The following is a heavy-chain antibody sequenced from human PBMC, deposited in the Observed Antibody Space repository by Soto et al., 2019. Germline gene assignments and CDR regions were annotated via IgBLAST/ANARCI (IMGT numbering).Heavy chain of an antibody. CDR1: GGSVSSGSYY. J-gene: IGHJ4*02. CDR3: ARQNYSSGSYYFDY. V-gene: IGHV4-61*01. D-gene: IGHD6-19*01. CDR2: IYYSGST. Sequence: PSETLSLTCTVSGGSVSSGSYYWSWIRQPPGKGLEWIGYIYYSGSTNYNPSLKSRVTISVDTSKSPFSLKLSSVTAADTAVYYCARQNYSSGSYYFDYWGQATLVTVSS.